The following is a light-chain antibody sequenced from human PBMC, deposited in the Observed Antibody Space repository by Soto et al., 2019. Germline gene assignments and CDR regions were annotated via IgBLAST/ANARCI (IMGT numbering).Light chain of an antibody. CDR3: QQYNTYAT. V-gene: IGKV1-9*01. J-gene: IGKJ5*01. Sequence: DIQLTQSPSFLSASVGDRVAISCRASQGISSYLAWYQQKPGKAPKLLIYAASTLKTGVPSRFSGSGSGSEFNFTITGLQPDDFATYFCQQYNTYATFGQGTRLE. CDR1: QGISSY. CDR2: AAS.